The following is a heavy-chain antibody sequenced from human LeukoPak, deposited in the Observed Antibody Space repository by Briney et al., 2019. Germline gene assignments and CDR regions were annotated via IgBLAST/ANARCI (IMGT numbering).Heavy chain of an antibody. D-gene: IGHD6-6*01. J-gene: IGHJ4*02. CDR3: ARDQGDYSSSSVSDY. CDR1: GYTFTGYY. V-gene: IGHV1-2*06. CDR2: INPNSGGT. Sequence: GASVKVSCKASGYTFTGYYMHWVRQAPGQGPEWMGRINPNSGGTNYAQKFQGRVTMTTDTSTSTAYMELRSLRSDDTAVYYCARDQGDYSSSSVSDYWGQGTLVTVSS.